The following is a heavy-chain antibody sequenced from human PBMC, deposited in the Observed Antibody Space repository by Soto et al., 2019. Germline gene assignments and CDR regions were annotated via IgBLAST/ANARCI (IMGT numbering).Heavy chain of an antibody. CDR2: ISAYNGNT. D-gene: IGHD6-19*01. Sequence: ASVKVSCKASGYTFTSYGISWVRQAPGQGLEWMGWISAYNGNTNYAQKLQGRVTMTTDTSTSTAYMELRSLRSEDTAVYYCASARAVAGPKFFDYWGQGTLVTVPS. J-gene: IGHJ4*02. CDR3: ASARAVAGPKFFDY. CDR1: GYTFTSYG. V-gene: IGHV1-18*01.